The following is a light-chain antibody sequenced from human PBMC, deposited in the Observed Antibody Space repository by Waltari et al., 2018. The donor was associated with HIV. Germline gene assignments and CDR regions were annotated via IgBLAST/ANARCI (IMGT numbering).Light chain of an antibody. Sequence: QTVVTQEPSLTVPPGGTVTPTCASSTGAVTSGHYPNWFQQKPGQPPRALIYSTNKKHSWTPARFSGSLLGGKAALTLSGVQPEDEAEYYCLLYYGGAQPHVVFGGGTKLTVL. CDR1: TGAVTSGHY. CDR3: LLYYGGAQPHVV. J-gene: IGLJ2*01. CDR2: STN. V-gene: IGLV7-43*01.